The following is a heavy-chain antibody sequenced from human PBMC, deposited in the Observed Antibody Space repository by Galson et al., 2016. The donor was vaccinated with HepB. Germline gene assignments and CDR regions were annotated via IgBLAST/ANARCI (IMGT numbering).Heavy chain of an antibody. V-gene: IGHV1-2*06. J-gene: IGHJ6*02. Sequence: SVKVSCKASGYTFTNYYIHWVRQVPGQGLEWMGRINPNRGAPLSVPPFPFLFPFPLSPSLPPVSLALSGLRFAATAVYYCAGDPEKFKVNHYYYYTMDVWGQGTTVTVTS. CDR1: GYTFTNYY. D-gene: IGHD1-14*01. CDR2: INPNRGAP. CDR3: AGDPEKFKVNHYYYYTMDV.